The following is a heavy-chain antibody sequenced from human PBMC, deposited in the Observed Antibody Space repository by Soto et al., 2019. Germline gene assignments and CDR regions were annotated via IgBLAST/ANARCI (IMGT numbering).Heavy chain of an antibody. CDR1: GFTFSSYA. CDR2: ISYDGSNK. V-gene: IGHV3-30-3*01. D-gene: IGHD6-13*01. J-gene: IGHJ4*02. Sequence: GGSLRLSCAASGFTFSSYAMHWVRQAPGKGLEWVAVISYDGSNKYYADSVKGRFTISRDNSKNTLYLQMNSLRAEDTAVYYCAKDSEGYSSSSALSYFDYWGQGTLVTVSS. CDR3: AKDSEGYSSSSALSYFDY.